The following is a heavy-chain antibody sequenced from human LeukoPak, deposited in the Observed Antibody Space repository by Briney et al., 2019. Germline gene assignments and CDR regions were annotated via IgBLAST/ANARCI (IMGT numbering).Heavy chain of an antibody. J-gene: IGHJ4*01. Sequence: PGGSLRLSCAASGYTFPSYSLNWVRQSPGKGLEWISYIGTGGADIYYADSVKGRSTISRDNAEKSVYLQMNSLRVEDTAVYYCVRGGRGRDDYFYYWGHGTQVSV. CDR3: VRGGRGRDDYFYY. V-gene: IGHV3-21*05. D-gene: IGHD3-10*01. CDR2: IGTGGADI. CDR1: GYTFPSYS.